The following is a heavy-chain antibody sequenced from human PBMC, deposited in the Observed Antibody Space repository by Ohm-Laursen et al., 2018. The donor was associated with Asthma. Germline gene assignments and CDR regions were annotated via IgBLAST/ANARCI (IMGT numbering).Heavy chain of an antibody. V-gene: IGHV4-34*08. D-gene: IGHD1-26*01. J-gene: IGHJ4*02. CDR2: ITHAGYA. Sequence: PSDTLSLTCPASGDSFGAYYFSWIRQLPGQGLEWIGEITHAGYANYNASLESRVTISVDTSKEQFSLIVNSVTHADTAVYFCVASRQSAWGWDLWGQGTLVTVSS. CDR1: GDSFGAYY. CDR3: VASRQSAWGWDL.